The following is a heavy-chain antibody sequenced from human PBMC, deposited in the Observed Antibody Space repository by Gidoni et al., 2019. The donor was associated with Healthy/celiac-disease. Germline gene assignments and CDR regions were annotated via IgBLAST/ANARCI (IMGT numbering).Heavy chain of an antibody. CDR3: ARGAVVATIYYYYYGRDV. D-gene: IGHD5-12*01. Sequence: QVQLVQSGAEVKKPGASVKVSCKASGYTFTGYYMNWVRQAPGQGLEWMGWINPNRGGTNYAQKFQGWVTMTRDTSSSTAYMELSRLRSDDTAVYYCARGAVVATIYYYYYGRDVWGQGTTVTVSS. J-gene: IGHJ6*02. CDR2: INPNRGGT. CDR1: GYTFTGYY. V-gene: IGHV1-2*04.